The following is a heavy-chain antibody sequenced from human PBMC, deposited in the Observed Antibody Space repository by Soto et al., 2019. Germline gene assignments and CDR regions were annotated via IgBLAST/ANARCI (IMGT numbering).Heavy chain of an antibody. Sequence: EVQLLKSGGGLVQPGGSLRLSCAASGFTFSSYPVSWVRQAPGKGLEWVSTISGSGGVTYYADSVKGRFTISRDNSKNTLYLQKYSVRAEDTAVYYCAKSHREYCSSYMDVWGQGTTVTVSS. V-gene: IGHV3-23*01. CDR1: GFTFSSYP. D-gene: IGHD6-6*01. CDR3: AKSHREYCSSYMDV. CDR2: ISGSGGVT. J-gene: IGHJ6*02.